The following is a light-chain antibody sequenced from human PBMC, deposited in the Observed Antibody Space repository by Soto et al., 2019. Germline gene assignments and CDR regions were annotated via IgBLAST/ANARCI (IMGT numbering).Light chain of an antibody. J-gene: IGKJ2*01. CDR2: GPS. CDR3: QQYNNWPPMYT. V-gene: IGKV3-15*01. CDR1: QSISSN. Sequence: EIVMTQSTATLSVSPGEGATLSCRVSQSISSNLAWYQQQPGQAPRLLIYGPSTRATGIPARFSGAGAGTEFTLTISSLQSEDFAVYYCQQYNNWPPMYTFGQGTKLEIK.